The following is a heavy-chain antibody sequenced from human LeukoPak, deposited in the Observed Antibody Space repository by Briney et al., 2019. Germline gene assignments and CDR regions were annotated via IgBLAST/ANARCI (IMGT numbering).Heavy chain of an antibody. V-gene: IGHV3-30*02. D-gene: IGHD3-22*01. CDR2: IRFDGSNK. CDR3: AKDRYGSSGYWNHFDY. J-gene: IGHJ4*02. CDR1: GFTISNYG. Sequence: GGSLRLSCAASGFTISNYGMHWVRQAPGKGLEWVAFIRFDGSNKYYADSVKGRFTISRDASQNMLSLQMNSLRAEDTAVYYCAKDRYGSSGYWNHFDYWGQGTLVTVSS.